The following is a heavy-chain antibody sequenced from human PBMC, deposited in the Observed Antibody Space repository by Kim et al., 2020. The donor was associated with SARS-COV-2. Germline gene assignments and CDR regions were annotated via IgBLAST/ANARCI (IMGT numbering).Heavy chain of an antibody. D-gene: IGHD2-2*01. CDR3: ARELRVVVPAARRAGYYYYGMDV. Sequence: ASVKVSCKASGYTFTGYYMHWVRQAPGQGLEWMGRINPNSGGTNYAQKFQGRVTMTRDTSISTAYMELSRLRSDDTAVYYCARELRVVVPAARRAGYYYYGMDVWGQGTTVTVSS. CDR2: INPNSGGT. CDR1: GYTFTGYY. J-gene: IGHJ6*02. V-gene: IGHV1-2*06.